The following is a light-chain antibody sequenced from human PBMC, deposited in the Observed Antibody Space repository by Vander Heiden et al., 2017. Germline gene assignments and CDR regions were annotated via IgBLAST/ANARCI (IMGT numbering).Light chain of an antibody. J-gene: IGKJ4*01. V-gene: IGKV3-11*01. CDR2: DAS. CDR1: QSVSNY. CDR3: QQRNKGPPKVT. Sequence: EIVLTQSPATLPLSPGERATLSCMASQSVSNYLAWYHHKPGQAPRLLISDASNRAAVIKARFSGSGYGTDFTLTISSLELEDSAVYYCQQRNKGPPKVTFGGWTKVELK.